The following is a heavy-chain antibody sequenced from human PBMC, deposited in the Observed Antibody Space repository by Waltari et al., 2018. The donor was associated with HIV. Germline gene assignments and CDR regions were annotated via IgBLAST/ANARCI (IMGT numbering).Heavy chain of an antibody. J-gene: IGHJ4*02. CDR1: NDDAETFRDYWCYFRDYY. Sequence: QVYLHQWGAGLLQPSETLSLTCAVYNDDAETFRDYWCYFRDYYWTWIRQSPVKGLEWSGEAFYQGSTDYNPSLRSRVSISVDTSKKQFSLRLNSVTDADTAFYYCARAVGLDHSWGSYVDHWGQGSLVTVSS. CDR2: AFYQGST. D-gene: IGHD3-16*01. V-gene: IGHV4-34*12. CDR3: ARAVGLDHSWGSYVDH.